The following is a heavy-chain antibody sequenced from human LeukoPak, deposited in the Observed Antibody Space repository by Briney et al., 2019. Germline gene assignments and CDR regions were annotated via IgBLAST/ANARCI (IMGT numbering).Heavy chain of an antibody. CDR3: TRIYGDYVWNAFDI. Sequence: GGSRRLSCAASGFTFSSYGMHWVRQAPGKGLEWVAVIWYDGSNKYYADSVKGRFTISRDNSKNTLYLQMNSLRAEDTAVYYCTRIYGDYVWNAFDIWGQGTMVTVSS. V-gene: IGHV3-33*01. CDR2: IWYDGSNK. J-gene: IGHJ3*02. CDR1: GFTFSSYG. D-gene: IGHD4-17*01.